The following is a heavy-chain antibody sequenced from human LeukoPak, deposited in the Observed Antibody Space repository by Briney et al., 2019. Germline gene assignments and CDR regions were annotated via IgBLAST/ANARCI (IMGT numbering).Heavy chain of an antibody. J-gene: IGHJ1*01. CDR2: IIPIFGTA. CDR3: ARDSSSGSDGYFQH. V-gene: IGHV1-69*05. Sequence: SVKVSCKASGGTLSSYAISWVRQAPGQGLEWMGGIIPIFGTANYAQKFQGRVTITTDESTSTAYMELSSLRSEDTAVYYCARDSSSGSDGYFQHWGQGTLVTVSS. D-gene: IGHD6-19*01. CDR1: GGTLSSYA.